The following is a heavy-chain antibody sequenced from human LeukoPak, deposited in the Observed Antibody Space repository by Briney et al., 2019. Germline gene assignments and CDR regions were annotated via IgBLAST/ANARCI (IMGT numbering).Heavy chain of an antibody. J-gene: IGHJ3*02. CDR3: STVGSTMISDAFDI. V-gene: IGHV3-15*01. CDR2: IKSKIDGGTT. CDR1: GFTFSNAW. Sequence: PGGSLRLSCAASGFTFSNAWMNWVRQAPGKGLEWVGRIKSKIDGGTTDYAAPVKGRFSISRDDSKNNLYLQMNSLKIDDTAVYYCSTVGSTMISDAFDIWGQGTMVTVSS. D-gene: IGHD3-22*01.